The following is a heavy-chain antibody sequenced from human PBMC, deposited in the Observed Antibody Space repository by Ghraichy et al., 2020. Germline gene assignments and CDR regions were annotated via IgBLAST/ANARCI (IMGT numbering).Heavy chain of an antibody. V-gene: IGHV4-4*07. CDR3: ARDLAVGATFWFDP. J-gene: IGHJ5*02. CDR1: GGSISSYY. D-gene: IGHD1-26*01. CDR2: IYTSGST. Sequence: ESLNISCTVSGGSISSYYWSWIRQPAGKGLEWIGRIYTSGSTNYNPSLKSRVTMSVDTSKNQFSLKLSPVTAADTAVYYCARDLAVGATFWFDPWGQGTLVTVSS.